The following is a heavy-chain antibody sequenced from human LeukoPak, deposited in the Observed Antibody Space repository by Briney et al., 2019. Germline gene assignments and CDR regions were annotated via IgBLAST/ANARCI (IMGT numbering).Heavy chain of an antibody. CDR3: ARHQSSSWYPTDDY. J-gene: IGHJ4*02. CDR1: GGSISNYF. D-gene: IGHD6-13*01. Sequence: TSETLSLTCTVSGGSISNYFWSWVRQPAGKGLEWIGHIYSTGRSDYNPSLKSRVTISVDTSKNQFSLKLSSVTAADTAVYYCARHQSSSWYPTDDYWGQGTLVTVSS. CDR2: IYSTGRS. V-gene: IGHV4-4*08.